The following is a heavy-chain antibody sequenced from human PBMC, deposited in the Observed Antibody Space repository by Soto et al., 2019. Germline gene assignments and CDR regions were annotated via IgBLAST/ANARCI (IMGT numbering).Heavy chain of an antibody. Sequence: EAQLVGSGGGLVQPGESLRLSCAASGFALRTYWMSWVRQAPGKGLEWVANIKQDGSAKFYADSVRGRFTISRDNGNNSPYLQLNSLRAEDTAVYYCARDDGYRGFDCWGQGTLVTVSS. J-gene: IGHJ4*02. CDR1: GFALRTYW. V-gene: IGHV3-7*01. CDR3: ARDDGYRGFDC. CDR2: IKQDGSAK. D-gene: IGHD6-25*01.